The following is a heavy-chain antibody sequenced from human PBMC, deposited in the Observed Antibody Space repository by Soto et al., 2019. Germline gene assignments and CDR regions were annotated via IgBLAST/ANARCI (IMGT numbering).Heavy chain of an antibody. CDR1: GFAFSSHP. D-gene: IGHD6-6*01. CDR3: ARRAFGSSRSFDI. CDR2: ISDGGDLT. J-gene: IGHJ3*02. Sequence: GGSLIICCTVSGFAFSSHPMSWVRQAPERGLEWVSGISDGGDLTYNADSVSGRFTISRDNSKNTLFLQMNSLRVEDTAVYYCARRAFGSSRSFDIWGQGTMVTVSS. V-gene: IGHV3-23*01.